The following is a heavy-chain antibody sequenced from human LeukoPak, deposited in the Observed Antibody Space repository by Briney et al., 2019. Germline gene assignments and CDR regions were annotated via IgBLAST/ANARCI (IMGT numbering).Heavy chain of an antibody. CDR2: MNPNSGNT. D-gene: IGHD1-26*01. CDR3: ARGDGIVGATFDY. V-gene: IGHV1-8*03. CDR1: GYTFTSYD. Sequence: ASVKVSCKASGYTFTSYDINWVRQATGQGLEWMGWMNPNSGNTGYAQKFQGRVTITRNTSISTAYMELSSLRSEDTAVHYCARGDGIVGATFDYWGQGTLVTVSS. J-gene: IGHJ4*02.